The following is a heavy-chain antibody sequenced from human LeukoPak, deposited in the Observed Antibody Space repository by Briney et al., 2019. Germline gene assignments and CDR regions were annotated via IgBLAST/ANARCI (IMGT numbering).Heavy chain of an antibody. Sequence: SGTLSLTCAVSGGSISSSNWWSCVRQPPGKGLEWIGEIYHSGSTNYNPSLKSRVTISVDTSKNQFSLKLSSVTAADTAVYYCARVTYYYDSSGYPLLDSSYYFDYWGQGTLVTVSS. CDR2: IYHSGST. CDR3: ARVTYYYDSSGYPLLDSSYYFDY. V-gene: IGHV4-4*02. D-gene: IGHD3-22*01. CDR1: GGSISSSNW. J-gene: IGHJ4*02.